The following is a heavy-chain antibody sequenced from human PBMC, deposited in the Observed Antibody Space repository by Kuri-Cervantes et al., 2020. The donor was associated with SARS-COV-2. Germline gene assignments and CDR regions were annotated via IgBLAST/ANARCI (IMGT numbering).Heavy chain of an antibody. CDR2: IYYSGGT. J-gene: IGHJ4*02. Sequence: SETLSLTCTVSGGSFINTDHYWTWIRQPPGKGLEWIGHIYYSGGTFYNPSLQSRILMSIDTSKNQFSLKLGSVTAADTAVYYCARVENFRGTNKYYPFFHYWGQGTPVTVSS. V-gene: IGHV4-30-4*01. CDR1: GGSFINTDHY. D-gene: IGHD3-16*01. CDR3: ARVENFRGTNKYYPFFHY.